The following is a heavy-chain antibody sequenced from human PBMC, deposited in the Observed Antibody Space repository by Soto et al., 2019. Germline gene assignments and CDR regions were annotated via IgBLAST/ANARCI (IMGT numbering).Heavy chain of an antibody. Sequence: GGSLRLSCAASGFTFSSYSMNWVCQAPGKGLEWVSSISSSSSYIYYADSVKGRFTISRDNAKNSLYLQMNSLRAEDTAVYYCARETAAAGCFDYWGQGTLVTVSS. CDR1: GFTFSSYS. CDR3: ARETAAAGCFDY. V-gene: IGHV3-21*01. D-gene: IGHD6-13*01. J-gene: IGHJ4*02. CDR2: ISSSSSYI.